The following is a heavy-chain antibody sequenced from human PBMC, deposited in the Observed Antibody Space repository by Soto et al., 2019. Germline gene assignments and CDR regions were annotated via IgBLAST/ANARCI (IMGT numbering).Heavy chain of an antibody. V-gene: IGHV4-30-4*01. CDR1: GGSTSSGDYY. Sequence: SETLSLTCTVSGGSTSSGDYYWSWIRQPPGKGLEWIGYIYYSGSTYYNPSLKSRVTISVDTSKNQFSLKLSSVTAADTAVYYCARFIAAAGEGWGMDVWGQGTTVTVSS. J-gene: IGHJ6*02. D-gene: IGHD6-13*01. CDR2: IYYSGST. CDR3: ARFIAAAGEGWGMDV.